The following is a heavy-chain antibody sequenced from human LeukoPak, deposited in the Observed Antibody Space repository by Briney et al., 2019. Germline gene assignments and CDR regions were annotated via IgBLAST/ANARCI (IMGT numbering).Heavy chain of an antibody. CDR1: GVSFSGYY. V-gene: IGHV4-34*01. J-gene: IGHJ4*02. CDR3: AREDYYNSGGYYLDY. CDR2: IYHSGST. Sequence: SETLSLTCAVYGVSFSGYYWSWIRQPPGKGLEWIGNIYHSGSTNYSPSLKSRVTISVDTSKNQFSLKLSSVTAADTAVYFCAREDYYNSGGYYLDYWGQGTLVTVSS. D-gene: IGHD3-22*01.